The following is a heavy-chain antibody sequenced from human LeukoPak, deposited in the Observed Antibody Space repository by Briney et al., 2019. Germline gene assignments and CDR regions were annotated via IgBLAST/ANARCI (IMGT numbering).Heavy chain of an antibody. CDR1: GYTFTGYY. CDR3: ASSPDSSGPYYYYYYMDV. D-gene: IGHD5-18*01. J-gene: IGHJ6*03. V-gene: IGHV1-2*02. Sequence: ASVKVSCKASGYTFTGYYMHWVRQPPGQGLEWMGWINPNSGGTNYAQKFQGRVTMTRDTSISTAYMELSRLRSDDTAVYYCASSPDSSGPYYYYYYMDVWGKGTTVTVSS. CDR2: INPNSGGT.